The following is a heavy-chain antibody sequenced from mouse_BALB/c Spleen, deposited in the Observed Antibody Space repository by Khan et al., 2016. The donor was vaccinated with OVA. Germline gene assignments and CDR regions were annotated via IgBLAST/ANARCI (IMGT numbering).Heavy chain of an antibody. J-gene: IGHJ4*01. Sequence: VQLQQSGAELVKPGASVKLSCTASGFNIKDTYVHWVNQRPEQGLEWIGRIDPANGNTKYDPKLQGKATITADTYSNTAYLHLSSLTSEDTAVYYCARGGWSYAMDYWGQGTSVTVSS. D-gene: IGHD1-1*02. CDR3: ARGGWSYAMDY. CDR1: GFNIKDTY. CDR2: IDPANGNT. V-gene: IGHV14-3*02.